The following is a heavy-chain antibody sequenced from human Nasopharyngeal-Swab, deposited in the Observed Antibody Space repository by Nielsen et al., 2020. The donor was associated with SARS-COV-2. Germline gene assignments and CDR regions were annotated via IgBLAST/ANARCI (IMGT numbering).Heavy chain of an antibody. D-gene: IGHD3-22*01. Sequence: GGSLRLSCKGSGSRFISYWIGWMRQMPGKGLEWMGIIYPGDSDTRYSPSFQGQVTISADKSINTAYLQWSSLKASDTAMYYCARTAIEGGYYRGDAFDIWGQGTMVTVSS. V-gene: IGHV5-51*01. J-gene: IGHJ3*02. CDR2: IYPGDSDT. CDR1: GSRFISYW. CDR3: ARTAIEGGYYRGDAFDI.